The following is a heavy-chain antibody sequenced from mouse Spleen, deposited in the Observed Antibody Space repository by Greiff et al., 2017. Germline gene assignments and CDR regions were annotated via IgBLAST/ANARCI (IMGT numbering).Heavy chain of an antibody. CDR3: ARDLEDGSTILNFDV. CDR2: ISDGGSYT. J-gene: IGHJ1*03. V-gene: IGHV5-4*01. D-gene: IGHD1-1*01. CDR1: GFTFSSYA. Sequence: EVKLMESGGGLVKPGGSLKLSCAASGFTFSSYAMSWVRQTPEKRLEWVATISDGGSYTYYPDNVKGRFTISRDNAKNNLYLQMSHLKSEDTAMYYCARDLEDGSTILNFDVWGTGTTVTVSS.